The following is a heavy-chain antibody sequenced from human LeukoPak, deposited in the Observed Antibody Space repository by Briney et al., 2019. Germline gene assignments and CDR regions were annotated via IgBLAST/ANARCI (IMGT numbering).Heavy chain of an antibody. D-gene: IGHD3-22*01. Sequence: ASVKVSCKASGGTFSSYAISWVRQAPGRGLEWMGGIIPIFGTANYAQKFQGRVTITADESTSTAYMELSSLRSEDTAVYYCARLDYYDSSGYGTTNDYWGQGTLVTVSS. CDR3: ARLDYYDSSGYGTTNDY. CDR1: GGTFSSYA. J-gene: IGHJ4*02. CDR2: IIPIFGTA. V-gene: IGHV1-69*01.